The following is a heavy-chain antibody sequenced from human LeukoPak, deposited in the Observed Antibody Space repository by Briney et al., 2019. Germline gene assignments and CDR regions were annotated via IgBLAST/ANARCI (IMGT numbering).Heavy chain of an antibody. V-gene: IGHV3-73*01. CDR3: TVAVAGKFDP. Sequence: GGSLRLSCAASGFTFSRSAMHWVRQASGKGLEWVGRIRSKANGCATAYAASVKGRFTISRDDSKNTAYLQMNSLKTEDTAVYYRTVAVAGKFDPWGQGTLVTVSS. D-gene: IGHD6-19*01. CDR1: GFTFSRSA. J-gene: IGHJ5*02. CDR2: IRSKANGCAT.